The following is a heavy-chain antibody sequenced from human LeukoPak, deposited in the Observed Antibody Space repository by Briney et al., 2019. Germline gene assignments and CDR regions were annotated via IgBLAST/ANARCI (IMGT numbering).Heavy chain of an antibody. CDR1: GGSISSGDYY. Sequence: PSETLSLTCTVSGGSISSGDYYWSWIRQPPGKGLEWIGYIYYSGSTYYNPSLKSRVTISVDTSKNQFSLKLSSVTAADTGVYYCAREGPLMDYYYYMDVWGKGTTVTVSS. J-gene: IGHJ6*03. CDR2: IYYSGST. CDR3: AREGPLMDYYYYMDV. D-gene: IGHD3-16*01. V-gene: IGHV4-30-4*08.